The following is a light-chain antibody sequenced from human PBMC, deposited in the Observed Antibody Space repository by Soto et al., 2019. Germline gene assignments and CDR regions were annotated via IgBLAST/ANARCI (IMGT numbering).Light chain of an antibody. CDR3: QQYNSYQYT. V-gene: IGKV1-5*03. CDR2: KAS. Sequence: DIQMTQSPSTLSASVGDRVTITCRASQSISSWLAWYQQKPGKAPKLLIYKASSLEGGIASRFSGSGSETEFTLTISSLQPEDFVTYYCQQYNSYQYTFGQGTKLEIK. CDR1: QSISSW. J-gene: IGKJ2*01.